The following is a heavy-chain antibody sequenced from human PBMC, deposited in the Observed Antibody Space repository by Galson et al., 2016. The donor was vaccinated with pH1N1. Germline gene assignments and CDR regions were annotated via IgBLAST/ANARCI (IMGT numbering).Heavy chain of an antibody. V-gene: IGHV3-23*01. CDR2: ISGRGGST. CDR1: GFTFSSYA. D-gene: IGHD2-2*01. Sequence: SLRLSCAASGFTFSSYAMSWVRQAPGKGLEWVSAISGRGGSTYYADSVKGRFTISKDNSKNTLHLQMNSLRAEDTAVYYCAKDIGYCSSTSFQYYYYYGMDVWGQGTTVTVSS. J-gene: IGHJ6*02. CDR3: AKDIGYCSSTSFQYYYYYGMDV.